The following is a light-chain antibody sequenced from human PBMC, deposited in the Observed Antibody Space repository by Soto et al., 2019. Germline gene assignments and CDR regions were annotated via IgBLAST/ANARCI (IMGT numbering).Light chain of an antibody. CDR1: SSDIGYYNY. CDR3: SSYADSSILM. CDR2: EVT. V-gene: IGLV2-14*03. Sequence: QSALTQPASVSGSPGQSITISCTGTSSDIGYYNYVSWYQQHPGKAPKVIIYEVTNRPSGVSDRFSGSKSGNTASLTISGLQAEDEGDYYCSSYADSSILMFGGGTKVTVL. J-gene: IGLJ3*02.